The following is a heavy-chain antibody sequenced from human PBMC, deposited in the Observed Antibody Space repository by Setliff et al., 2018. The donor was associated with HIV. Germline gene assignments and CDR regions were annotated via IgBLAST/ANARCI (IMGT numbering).Heavy chain of an antibody. J-gene: IGHJ5*02. V-gene: IGHV1-69*13. Sequence: SVKVSCKGSGGTFSSYAISWVRQAPGQGLEWMGGIIPIFGPTNYAQKFQARLTITADESTSTAYMELSSLRSEDTAVYYCVGLGYSFSYRWWFDPWGQGTLVTVSS. D-gene: IGHD5-18*01. CDR1: GGTFSSYA. CDR3: VGLGYSFSYRWWFDP. CDR2: IIPIFGPT.